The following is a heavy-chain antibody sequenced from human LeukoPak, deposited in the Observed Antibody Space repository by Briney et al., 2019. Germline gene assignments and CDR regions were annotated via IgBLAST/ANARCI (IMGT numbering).Heavy chain of an antibody. V-gene: IGHV1-18*01. CDR3: ARGARYRATTAFGY. J-gene: IGHJ4*02. Sequence: ASVKVSCTASGYTFTSYGISWVRQAPGQGLEWMGWISAYNGNTNYAQKLQGRVTMTTDTSTSTAYTELRSLRSDDTAVYYCARGARYRATTAFGYWGQGTLVTVSS. CDR1: GYTFTSYG. D-gene: IGHD3-16*02. CDR2: ISAYNGNT.